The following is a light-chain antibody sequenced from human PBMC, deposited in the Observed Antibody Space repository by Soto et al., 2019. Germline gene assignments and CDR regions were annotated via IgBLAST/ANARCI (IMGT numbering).Light chain of an antibody. CDR2: DAS. Sequence: EIVLTQSPATLSLSPGKRATLSCRASQSVSSYLAWYQQKPGQAPRLLIYDASNRATGIPARFSGSGSGTDFTLTISSLEPEDFAFYYCQQRSNWPPKYTFGQGTKLEIK. J-gene: IGKJ2*01. CDR1: QSVSSY. V-gene: IGKV3-11*01. CDR3: QQRSNWPPKYT.